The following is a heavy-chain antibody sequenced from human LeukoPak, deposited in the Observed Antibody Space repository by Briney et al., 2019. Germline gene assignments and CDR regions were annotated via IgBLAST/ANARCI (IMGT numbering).Heavy chain of an antibody. J-gene: IGHJ4*02. CDR2: ISGSGGST. V-gene: IGHV3-23*01. Sequence: GVSLTLSCAAWGFAFRSYAVILVGRAPGKELKGVSAISGSGGSTYYADSVKGRLTISRDNSKNTLYLQMKSLRAEDTAVYYCAKGERRQQLVRWGQGTLVHVSS. CDR3: AKGERRQQLVR. CDR1: GFAFRSYA. D-gene: IGHD6-13*01.